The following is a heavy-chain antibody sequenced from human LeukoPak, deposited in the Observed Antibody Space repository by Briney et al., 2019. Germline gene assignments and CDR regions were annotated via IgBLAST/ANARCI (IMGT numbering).Heavy chain of an antibody. J-gene: IGHJ4*02. V-gene: IGHV4-39*01. CDR1: GGSIRSSSYY. CDR2: IYYSGST. D-gene: IGHD6-19*01. Sequence: SETLSLTCTVSGGSIRSSSYYWGWIRQPPGKGLEWIGTIYYSGSTYYNLSLKSRVTISVDTSKNQFSLNLSSVTAADTAVYYCARLTWSVAGYYFDYWGQGTLVTVSS. CDR3: ARLTWSVAGYYFDY.